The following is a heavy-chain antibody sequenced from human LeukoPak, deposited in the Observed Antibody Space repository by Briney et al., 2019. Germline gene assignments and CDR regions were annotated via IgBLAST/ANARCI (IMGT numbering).Heavy chain of an antibody. D-gene: IGHD3-10*01. V-gene: IGHV3-9*01. CDR3: AKAQLRYYGSGSYYFDY. Sequence: PGRSLRLSCAASGFTFDDYAMHWVRQAPGKGLEWVSGISWNSGSIGYADSVKGRFTISRDNAKNSLYLQMNSLRAEDTALYYCAKAQLRYYGSGSYYFDYWGQGTLVTVSS. CDR2: ISWNSGSI. J-gene: IGHJ4*02. CDR1: GFTFDDYA.